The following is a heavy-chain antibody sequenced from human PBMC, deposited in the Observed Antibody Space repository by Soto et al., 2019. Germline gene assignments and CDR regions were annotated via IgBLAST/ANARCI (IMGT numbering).Heavy chain of an antibody. CDR2: ITGSGGAM. CDR3: AKVAPFILGSPF. Sequence: GGSLRLSCIASGFDFSGSEMNWFRQAPGKGLEWVAYITGSGGAMFNADSLKGRFSISRDNAKNSLFLEMNNLTADDAGVYYCAKVAPFILGSPFWGQGTLVTVSS. CDR1: GFDFSGSE. J-gene: IGHJ4*02. D-gene: IGHD2-21*01. V-gene: IGHV3-48*03.